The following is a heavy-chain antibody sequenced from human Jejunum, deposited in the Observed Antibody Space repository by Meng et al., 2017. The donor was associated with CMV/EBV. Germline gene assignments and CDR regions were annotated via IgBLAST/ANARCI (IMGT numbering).Heavy chain of an antibody. J-gene: IGHJ4*02. CDR3: ARNLQSSVNSMDY. CDR2: IYADDST. CDR1: GFIVNDKF. V-gene: IGHV3-66*01. Sequence: EVGLVASGGNLVQPRGSLRLSCGVSGFIVNDKFMSWVRQAPGKGLEWVSVIYADDSTYYADSVRGRFTISRDNSKNTLFLQMNSLGAEDTAVYYCARNLQSSVNSMDYWGQGTLVTVSS. D-gene: IGHD4-11*01.